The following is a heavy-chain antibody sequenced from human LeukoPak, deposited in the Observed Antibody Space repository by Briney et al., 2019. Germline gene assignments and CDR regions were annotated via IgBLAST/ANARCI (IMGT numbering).Heavy chain of an antibody. J-gene: IGHJ6*02. V-gene: IGHV4-39*01. Sequence: SETLSLTCTVSGDSISSSYYWGWIRQPPGKGLEWIGNIYYSGATYYNPSLKSRVTIYVDTSKNQFSLKLSSVTAADTAVYYCARGFSRGWPYYYGMDVWGQGTTVTVSS. CDR1: GDSISSSYY. CDR2: IYYSGAT. CDR3: ARGFSRGWPYYYGMDV. D-gene: IGHD6-19*01.